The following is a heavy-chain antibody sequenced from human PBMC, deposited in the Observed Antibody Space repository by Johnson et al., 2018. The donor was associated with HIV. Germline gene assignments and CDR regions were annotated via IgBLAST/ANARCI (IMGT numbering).Heavy chain of an antibody. CDR1: GFNFSTYD. V-gene: IGHV3-30*03. Sequence: QVQLVESGGGVVQPGRSLRLSCITYGFNFSTYDMHWVRQAPGKGLEWVAVTSYDGSNKYYADSVKGRFTISRDNSKNTLYLQMNSLRVEDTAVYYCASADSSGLAFNIWGQGTMVTVSS. CDR3: ASADSSGLAFNI. CDR2: TSYDGSNK. J-gene: IGHJ3*02. D-gene: IGHD3-22*01.